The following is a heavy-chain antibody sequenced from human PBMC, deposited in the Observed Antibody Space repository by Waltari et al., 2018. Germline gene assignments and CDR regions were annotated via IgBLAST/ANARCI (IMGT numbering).Heavy chain of an antibody. Sequence: QVQLVQSGAEVKKPGSSVKVSCKASGGTFSSYAISWVRQAPGQGLEWMGWMNPNSGNTGYAQKFQGRVTMTRNTSISTAYMELSSLRSEDTAVYYCARVSGWGAAFDIWGQGTMVTVSS. V-gene: IGHV1-8*02. CDR1: GGTFSSYA. J-gene: IGHJ3*02. D-gene: IGHD1-26*01. CDR2: MNPNSGNT. CDR3: ARVSGWGAAFDI.